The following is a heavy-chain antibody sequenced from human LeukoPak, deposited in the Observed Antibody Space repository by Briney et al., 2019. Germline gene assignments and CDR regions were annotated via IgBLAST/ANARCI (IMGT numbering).Heavy chain of an antibody. CDR2: ISSDESST. CDR1: GFTFSSYW. J-gene: IGHJ4*02. CDR3: AREGSGWYYFDY. Sequence: PGGSLRLSCAASGFTFSSYWMHWVRQAPGKGLVWVSRISSDESSTSYADSVKGRFTISRDNAKSTLYLRMNSLRAEDTAVYYCAREGSGWYYFDYWGQGTLVTVSS. D-gene: IGHD6-19*01. V-gene: IGHV3-74*01.